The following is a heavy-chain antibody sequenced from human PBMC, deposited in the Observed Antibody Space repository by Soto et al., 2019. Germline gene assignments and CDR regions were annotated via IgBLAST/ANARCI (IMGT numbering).Heavy chain of an antibody. V-gene: IGHV3-21*02. CDR3: AREGSLYVDSVSTCFDY. CDR1: GFTFSSYS. J-gene: IGHJ4*02. CDR2: ISTTSSFI. D-gene: IGHD4-17*01. Sequence: EVQLVESGGGLVKPGGSLRLSCAASGFTFSSYSMNWVRQAPGKGLEWVSSISTTSSFIYSADSVKGRFTISRDNANNSLYLQMNSLRAEDTAVYYCAREGSLYVDSVSTCFDYWGQGTLVTVSS.